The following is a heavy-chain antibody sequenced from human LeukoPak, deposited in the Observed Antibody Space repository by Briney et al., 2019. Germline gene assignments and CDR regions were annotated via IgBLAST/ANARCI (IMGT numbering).Heavy chain of an antibody. CDR3: AKGLFSAFDKYLDS. D-gene: IGHD5-12*01. Sequence: GGSLRLSCAASGFDFESYTTTWVRQAPGKGLEWVSLISATSSDINYAESVRGRFTITRDNAKNSLFLQMDSLRVEDTAIYYCAKGLFSAFDKYLDSWGQGTLVTVSS. CDR2: ISATSSDI. J-gene: IGHJ4*02. CDR1: GFDFESYT. V-gene: IGHV3-21*04.